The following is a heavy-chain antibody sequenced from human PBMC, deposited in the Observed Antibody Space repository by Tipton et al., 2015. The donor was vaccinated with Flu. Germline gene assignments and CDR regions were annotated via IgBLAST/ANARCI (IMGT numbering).Heavy chain of an antibody. CDR3: VRDWSSNGSGKAGWDYFYGMDV. J-gene: IGHJ6*02. D-gene: IGHD3-10*01. CDR2: VYYSGGA. Sequence: TLSLTCTVSGGSISSVSYYWGWVRQPPGKGLEWIGSVYYSGGAYYNPSLESRFSISVDTSKNQFSLNVNSVTAADTAVYYCVRDWSSNGSGKAGWDYFYGMDVWGQGTTVTVSS. V-gene: IGHV4-39*07. CDR1: GGSISSVSYY.